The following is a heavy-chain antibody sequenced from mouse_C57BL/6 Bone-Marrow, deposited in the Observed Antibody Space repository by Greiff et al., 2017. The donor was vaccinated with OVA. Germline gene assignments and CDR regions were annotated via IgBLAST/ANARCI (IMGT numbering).Heavy chain of an antibody. CDR2: IDPETGDT. V-gene: IGHV14-4*01. D-gene: IGHD2-1*01. J-gene: IGHJ2*01. CDR3: TRDGNYDY. CDR1: GFNIKDDY. Sequence: EVKLQESGAELVRPGASVKLSCTASGFNIKDDYMHWVKQRPEQGLEWIGWIDPETGDTEYASKFQGKATITADTSSNTAYLQLSSLTSEDTAVDYCTRDGNYDYWGQGTTLTVSS.